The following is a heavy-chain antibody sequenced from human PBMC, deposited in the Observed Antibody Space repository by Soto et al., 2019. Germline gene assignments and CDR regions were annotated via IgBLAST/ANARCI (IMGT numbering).Heavy chain of an antibody. CDR2: ISAYNGNT. D-gene: IGHD6-13*01. Sequence: ASVKVSWKASGYTFTSYGISWVRQAPGQGLEWMGWISAYNGNTNYAQKLQGRVTMTTDTSTSTAYMELRSLRSDDTAVYYCARDKVAAGYYYYYMDVWGKGTTVTVSS. J-gene: IGHJ6*03. CDR1: GYTFTSYG. CDR3: ARDKVAAGYYYYYMDV. V-gene: IGHV1-18*01.